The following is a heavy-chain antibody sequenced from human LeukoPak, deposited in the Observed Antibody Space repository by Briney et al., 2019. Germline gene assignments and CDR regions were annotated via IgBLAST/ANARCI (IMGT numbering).Heavy chain of an antibody. J-gene: IGHJ4*02. V-gene: IGHV3-30*02. CDR1: GFTFSSYG. Sequence: GGSLRLSCAASGFTFSSYGMHWVRQAPGKGLEWVAFIRYDGSNKYYAASVKGRFTISRDNSKNTLYLQMNSLRAEDTAVYYCTKGGYGPNPFDYWGQGTLVTVSS. CDR2: IRYDGSNK. CDR3: TKGGYGPNPFDY. D-gene: IGHD5-18*01.